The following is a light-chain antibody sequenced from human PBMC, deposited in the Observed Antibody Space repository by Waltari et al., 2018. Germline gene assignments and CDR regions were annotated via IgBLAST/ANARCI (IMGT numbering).Light chain of an antibody. V-gene: IGLV4-69*01. Sequence: QQPRTGPRYLKRVNSDGSHKKCDGIPHRFSGSSSGAERFLTLSSLQSEDEADYFCQTWGFGIEVFGGGTKLTVL. CDR2: VNSDGSH. J-gene: IGLJ3*02. CDR3: QTWGFGIEV.